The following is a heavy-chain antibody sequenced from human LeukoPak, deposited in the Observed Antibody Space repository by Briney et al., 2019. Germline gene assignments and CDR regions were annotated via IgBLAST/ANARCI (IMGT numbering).Heavy chain of an antibody. CDR2: ISYDGSNK. CDR1: GFTFRSYG. J-gene: IGHJ4*02. V-gene: IGHV3-30*03. CDR3: ARASGPFDY. D-gene: IGHD3-10*01. Sequence: GRSLRLSCAASGFTFRSYGMHWVRQAPGKGLEWVAVISYDGSNKYYADSVKGRFTISRDNSKNTLYLQMNSLRTEDTAVYSCARASGPFDYWGQGTLVTVSS.